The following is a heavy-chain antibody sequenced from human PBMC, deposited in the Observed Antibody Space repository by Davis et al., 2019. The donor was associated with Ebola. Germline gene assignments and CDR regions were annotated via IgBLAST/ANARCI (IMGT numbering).Heavy chain of an antibody. Sequence: GESLKISCAASGFTFSSYAMSWVRQAPGKGLEWVSVIYSGGSTYYADSVKGRFTISRDNSKNTLYLQMNSLRAEDTAVYYCARGPSWVDVWGKGTTVTVSS. V-gene: IGHV3-53*01. J-gene: IGHJ6*04. CDR2: IYSGGST. CDR1: GFTFSSYA. D-gene: IGHD3-16*01. CDR3: ARGPSWVDV.